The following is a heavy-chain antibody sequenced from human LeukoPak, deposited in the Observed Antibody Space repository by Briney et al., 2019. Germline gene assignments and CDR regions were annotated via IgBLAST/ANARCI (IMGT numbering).Heavy chain of an antibody. J-gene: IGHJ4*02. V-gene: IGHV4-39*01. D-gene: IGHD3-9*01. CDR1: GGSISSSSYY. Sequence: SETLSLTCTVSGGSISSSSYYWGWSRQPPGKGLEWIGSIYYSGSTYYNPSLKSRVTISVDTSKNQFSLKLSSVTAADTAVYYCARLDWLSGTWFDYWGQGTLVTVTS. CDR3: ARLDWLSGTWFDY. CDR2: IYYSGST.